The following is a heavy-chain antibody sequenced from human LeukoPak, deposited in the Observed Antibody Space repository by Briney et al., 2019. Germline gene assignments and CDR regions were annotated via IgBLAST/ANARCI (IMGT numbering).Heavy chain of an antibody. CDR1: GVSIGSHY. V-gene: IGHV4-59*11. Sequence: SETLSLTCTVSGVSIGSHYWSWIRQSPGKGLEWIAYVYNSGTTVYNPSLTGRATISVDTSKNQYSLNLRSVTAADAAVYDCARDAYWGQGILVTVSS. J-gene: IGHJ4*02. CDR3: ARDAY. CDR2: VYNSGTT.